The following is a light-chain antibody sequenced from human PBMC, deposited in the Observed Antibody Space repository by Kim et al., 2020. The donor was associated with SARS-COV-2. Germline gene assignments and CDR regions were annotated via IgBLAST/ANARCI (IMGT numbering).Light chain of an antibody. CDR1: TTFSSCS. V-gene: IGKV3-20*01. Sequence: PGENATRSGRASTTFSSCSLAWSQQKPGQAPWLLIYGASSRATGFPDRFSGSGSGTDFTLTISRLEPEDFAVYYCQQYGSSPRTFGQVTKLEI. J-gene: IGKJ2*01. CDR3: QQYGSSPRT. CDR2: GAS.